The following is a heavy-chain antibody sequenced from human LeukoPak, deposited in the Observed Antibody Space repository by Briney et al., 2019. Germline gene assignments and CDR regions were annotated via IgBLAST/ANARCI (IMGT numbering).Heavy chain of an antibody. D-gene: IGHD4-17*01. V-gene: IGHV3-20*04. CDR1: GFSFDDYG. Sequence: GGSLRLSCAASGFSFDDYGMSWVRQAPGKGLEWRCGINWKTGATGYSDSVKGRFTISKDNTKNSLYLQMNSLRAEDTALYYCARGEGYGDYASYHIWGQGTMVTVSS. J-gene: IGHJ3*02. CDR3: ARGEGYGDYASYHI. CDR2: INWKTGAT.